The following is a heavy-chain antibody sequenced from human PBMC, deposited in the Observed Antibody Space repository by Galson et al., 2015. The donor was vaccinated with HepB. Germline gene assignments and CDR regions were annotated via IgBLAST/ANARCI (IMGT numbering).Heavy chain of an antibody. V-gene: IGHV1-69*13. CDR3: ARYSYGRGHWVRGYNWFDP. J-gene: IGHJ5*02. Sequence: SVKVSCKASGGTFSSYAISWVRQAPGRGLEWMGGIIPIFGTANYAQKFQGRVTITADESTSTAYMELSSLRSEDTAVYYCARYSYGRGHWVRGYNWFDPWGQGTLVTVSS. CDR1: GGTFSSYA. CDR2: IIPIFGTA. D-gene: IGHD5-18*01.